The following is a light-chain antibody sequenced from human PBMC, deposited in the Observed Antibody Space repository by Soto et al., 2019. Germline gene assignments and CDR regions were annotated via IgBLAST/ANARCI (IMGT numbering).Light chain of an antibody. CDR3: QQSYGNPGT. Sequence: DIQMTQSPFSLSGSVGDRFTITCRASQSISTYLNWYQQQPGKAPKLLIYGASSLQSGVPSRFSGSGSGTDFTLTISSLQPEDFATYYCQQSYGNPGTFGQWTKVDIK. CDR1: QSISTY. J-gene: IGKJ1*01. CDR2: GAS. V-gene: IGKV1-39*01.